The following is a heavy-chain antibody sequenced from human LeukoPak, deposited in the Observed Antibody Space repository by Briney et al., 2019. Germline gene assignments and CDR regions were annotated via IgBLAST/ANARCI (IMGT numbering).Heavy chain of an antibody. CDR2: ISPGVSGYT. D-gene: IGHD2/OR15-2a*01. Sequence: GSLRLSCLGSGFSFNSYTLNLVREAPGKGLEWVSTISPGVSGYTWYAESVKGRFTISRDNPENSLYLQMDSLRADDTAVYYCVRDVSRRIGMDVWGQGTTVTVSS. V-gene: IGHV3-21*06. J-gene: IGHJ6*02. CDR3: VRDVSRRIGMDV. CDR1: GFSFNSYT.